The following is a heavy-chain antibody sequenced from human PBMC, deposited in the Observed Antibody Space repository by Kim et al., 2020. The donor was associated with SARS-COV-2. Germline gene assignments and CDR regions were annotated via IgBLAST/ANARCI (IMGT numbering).Heavy chain of an antibody. V-gene: IGHV3-30*18. J-gene: IGHJ4*02. CDR3: AKDRVTSAASGTVFDY. D-gene: IGHD6-13*01. CDR2: ISYDGINK. Sequence: GGSLRLSCAASGFTFSSYAMHWVRQAPGKGLEWMTFISYDGINKYYADSVKGRFTISRDNSKNTVYLQMISLRDEDTAVYYCAKDRVTSAASGTVFDYWGQGTLVTVSS. CDR1: GFTFSSYA.